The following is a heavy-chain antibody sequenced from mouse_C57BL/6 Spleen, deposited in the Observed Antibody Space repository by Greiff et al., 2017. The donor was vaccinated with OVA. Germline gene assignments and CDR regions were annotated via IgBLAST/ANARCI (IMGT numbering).Heavy chain of an antibody. J-gene: IGHJ1*03. CDR1: GYTFTDYY. CDR3: ARYWRYFDV. Sequence: VQLQQSGPELVKPGASVKISCKASGYTFTDYYMNWVKQSHGKSLEWIGDINPNNGGTSYNQKFKGKATLTVDKSSSTAYMELRSLTSEDSAVYYCARYWRYFDVWGTGTTVTVSS. D-gene: IGHD4-1*01. V-gene: IGHV1-26*01. CDR2: INPNNGGT.